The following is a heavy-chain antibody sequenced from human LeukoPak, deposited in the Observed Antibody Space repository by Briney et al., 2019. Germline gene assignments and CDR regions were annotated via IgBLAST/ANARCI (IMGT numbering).Heavy chain of an antibody. CDR2: ISSSSNTI. D-gene: IGHD1-26*01. V-gene: IGHV3-48*04. CDR1: GFTFSSYS. J-gene: IGHJ3*02. CDR3: ARDGELGSPADAFDI. Sequence: GGSLRLSCAASGFTFSSYSMNWVRQAPGKGLEWVSYISSSSNTIYYADSVKGRFTISRDNAKNSLYLQMNSLRAEDTAVYYCARDGELGSPADAFDIWGQGTMVTVSS.